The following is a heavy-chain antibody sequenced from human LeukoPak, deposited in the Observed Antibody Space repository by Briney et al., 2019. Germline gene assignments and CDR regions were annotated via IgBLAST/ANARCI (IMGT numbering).Heavy chain of an antibody. CDR3: AKYFAAIGESHLDH. J-gene: IGHJ4*02. Sequence: SETLSLTCTVSGGSISGYYWSWIRQPPGKGLEWIGSIYYSGSTNYNPSLKSRVTISVDTSKNQISLKLSSVTAADTAVYYCAKYFAAIGESHLDHWGQGSLVSVSS. D-gene: IGHD3-9*01. CDR2: IYYSGST. CDR1: GGSISGYY. V-gene: IGHV4-59*03.